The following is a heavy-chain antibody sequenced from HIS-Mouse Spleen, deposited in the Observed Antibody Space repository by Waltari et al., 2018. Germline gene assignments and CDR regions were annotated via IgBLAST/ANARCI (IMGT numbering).Heavy chain of an antibody. V-gene: IGHV4-4*07. CDR2: IYTSGST. D-gene: IGHD3-3*01. CDR3: ARDFHDFWSGYYGGDKKHDAFDI. Sequence: QVQLQESGPGLVKPSETLSLTCTVSGGSISSYYWSWIRQPAGKGLEWVGRIYTSGSTNYTPSLKSLVTMSVDTSKNQFSLKLSSVTAAGTAVYYCARDFHDFWSGYYGGDKKHDAFDIWGQGTMVTVSS. CDR1: GGSISSYY. J-gene: IGHJ3*02.